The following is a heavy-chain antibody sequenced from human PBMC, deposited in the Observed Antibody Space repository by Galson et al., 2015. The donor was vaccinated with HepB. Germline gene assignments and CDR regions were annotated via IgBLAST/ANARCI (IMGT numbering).Heavy chain of an antibody. J-gene: IGHJ4*02. CDR1: QYTFTTYD. Sequence: SVKVSCKASQYTFTTYDINWVRQATGQGPEWLGWMSPSSGDTGYAQKLQGRVTMTRDSTVSTAYMELTSLTSDDTAVYFCARGPPHYGFEYWGQGTLVAVSS. CDR2: MSPSSGDT. V-gene: IGHV1-8*01. D-gene: IGHD3-10*01. CDR3: ARGPPHYGFEY.